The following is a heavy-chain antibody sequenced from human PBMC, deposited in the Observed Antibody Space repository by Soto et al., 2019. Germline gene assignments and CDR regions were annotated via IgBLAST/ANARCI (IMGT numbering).Heavy chain of an antibody. CDR1: GGSFSGYY. CDR2: INHSGST. J-gene: IGHJ5*02. Sequence: SETLSLTCAVYGGSFSGYYWSWIRQHPGKGLEWIGEINHSGSTNYNPSLKSRVTISVDTSKNQFSLKLSSVTAADTAVYYCARRKIVLMVYATGPRWFDPWGQGTLVTVSS. CDR3: ARRKIVLMVYATGPRWFDP. D-gene: IGHD2-8*01. V-gene: IGHV4-34*01.